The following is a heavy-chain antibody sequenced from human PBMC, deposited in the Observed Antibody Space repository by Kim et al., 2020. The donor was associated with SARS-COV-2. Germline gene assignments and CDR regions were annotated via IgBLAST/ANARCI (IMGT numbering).Heavy chain of an antibody. V-gene: IGHV1-69*13. Sequence: SVKVSCKASGGTFSSYAISWVRQAPGQGLEWMGGIIPIFGTANYAQKFQGRVTITADESTSTAYMELSSLRSEDTAVYYCARAVLAVAGHYWYFDLWGRGTLVTVSS. J-gene: IGHJ2*01. D-gene: IGHD6-19*01. CDR1: GGTFSSYA. CDR3: ARAVLAVAGHYWYFDL. CDR2: IIPIFGTA.